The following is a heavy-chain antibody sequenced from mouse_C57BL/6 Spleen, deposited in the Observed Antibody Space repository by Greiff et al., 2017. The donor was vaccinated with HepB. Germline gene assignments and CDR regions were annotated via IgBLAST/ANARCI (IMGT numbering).Heavy chain of an antibody. Sequence: QVQLQQSGPELVKPGASVKISCKASGYAFSSYWMNWVKQRPGKGLEWIGRIYPGDGDTNYNGKFKGKATLTADKSSSTAYMQLSSLTSEASAVYSVARYDYDRYYYAMDYWGQGTSVTVSS. CDR1: GYAFSSYW. D-gene: IGHD2-4*01. CDR2: IYPGDGDT. J-gene: IGHJ4*01. V-gene: IGHV1-82*01. CDR3: ARYDYDRYYYAMDY.